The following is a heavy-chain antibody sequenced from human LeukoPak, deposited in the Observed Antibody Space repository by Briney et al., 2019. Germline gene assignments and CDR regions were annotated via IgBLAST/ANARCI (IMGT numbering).Heavy chain of an antibody. CDR3: ARDQFYQSSYYYYYMDV. J-gene: IGHJ6*03. CDR2: KKQDGSEK. CDR1: GFTFSSYW. Sequence: GGSLRLSCAASGFTFSSYWMSWVRQAPGKGLEWVANKKQDGSEKYYVDSVKGRFTISRDNAKNSLYLQMNSLRAEDTAVYYCARDQFYQSSYYYYYMDVWGKGTTVTVSS. D-gene: IGHD3-16*02. V-gene: IGHV3-7*01.